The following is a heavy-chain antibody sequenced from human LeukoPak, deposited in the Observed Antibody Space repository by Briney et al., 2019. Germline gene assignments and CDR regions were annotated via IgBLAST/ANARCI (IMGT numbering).Heavy chain of an antibody. Sequence: GGSLTLSCAASGFTFSSHAVRWLRQAPGKGLERVSVITGGGDRTFYSDSLKGRFTLSRDDSKNTLYLQMNSLRAEDTAVYYCARDFSLQLFDYWGQGTLVTVFS. V-gene: IGHV3-23*01. CDR3: ARDFSLQLFDY. D-gene: IGHD5-24*01. CDR2: ITGGGDRT. CDR1: GFTFSSHA. J-gene: IGHJ4*02.